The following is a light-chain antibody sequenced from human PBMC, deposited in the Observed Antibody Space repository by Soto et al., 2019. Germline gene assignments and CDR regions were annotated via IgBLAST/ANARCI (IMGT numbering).Light chain of an antibody. J-gene: IGKJ4*01. Sequence: EVALTQSPATLSVSPGAGATLSCRASQSVGSNLAWYQQKPGQTPRVLNYAASTRAIGVPARFSGSGCGTEFTLTISSLQPEDFVVYYCQQYSNWPLLSFGGGTKVEIK. CDR2: AAS. CDR3: QQYSNWPLLS. V-gene: IGKV3-15*01. CDR1: QSVGSN.